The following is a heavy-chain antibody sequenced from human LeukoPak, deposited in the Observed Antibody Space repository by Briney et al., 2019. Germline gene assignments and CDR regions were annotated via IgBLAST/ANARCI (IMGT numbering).Heavy chain of an antibody. Sequence: PSETLSLTCAVYGGSFSGYYWSWIRQPPGKGLEWIGEIHHSGRTNYNPSLKSRVTISVDTSKNQFSLKLSSVTAADTAVYYCARNSGSLVYWGQGTLVTVSS. CDR3: ARNSGSLVY. J-gene: IGHJ4*02. CDR2: IHHSGRT. D-gene: IGHD1-26*01. CDR1: GGSFSGYY. V-gene: IGHV4-34*01.